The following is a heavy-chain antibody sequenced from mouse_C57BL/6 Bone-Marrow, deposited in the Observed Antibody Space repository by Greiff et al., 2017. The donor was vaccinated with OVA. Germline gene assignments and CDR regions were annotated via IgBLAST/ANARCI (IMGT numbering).Heavy chain of an antibody. V-gene: IGHV1-77*01. CDR3: ANYGYDPLYYDAMDN. CDR1: GYTFTDYY. Sequence: QVQLQQSGAELVKPGASVKISCKASGYTFTDYYINWVKQRPGQGLEWIGKIGPGSGSTYYNEKLKGKATLTADKASSTAYMQLSSLTSEDSAVYFCANYGYDPLYYDAMDNWGQGNAVTVSS. D-gene: IGHD2-2*01. J-gene: IGHJ4*01. CDR2: IGPGSGST.